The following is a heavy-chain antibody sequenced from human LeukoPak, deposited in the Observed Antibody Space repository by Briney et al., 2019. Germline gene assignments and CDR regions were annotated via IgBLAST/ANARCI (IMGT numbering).Heavy chain of an antibody. CDR2: IYYRGST. CDR3: ARHYLSDGILSTFDP. V-gene: IGHV4-39*01. J-gene: IGHJ5*02. D-gene: IGHD2-2*01. CDR1: GGSISSSPYY. Sequence: SETPSLTCTVSGGSISSSPYYWGWIRQPPGKGLEWIGTIYYRGSTYSNPSLNSRVTISLDTSKNLFSLRLRSVTAADTALYYCARHYLSDGILSTFDPWGQGTLVTVSS.